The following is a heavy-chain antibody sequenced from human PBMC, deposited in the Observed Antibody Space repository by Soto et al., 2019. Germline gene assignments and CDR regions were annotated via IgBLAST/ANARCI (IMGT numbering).Heavy chain of an antibody. CDR3: AHSPWGAAPDY. J-gene: IGHJ4*02. V-gene: IGHV2-5*01. CDR1: GFPLSARGVG. D-gene: IGHD3-16*01. CDR2: IYWNDDK. Sequence: QITLKESGPTLVKPTETLTLTCTVSGFPLSARGVGVGWIRQPPGKALEWLAIIYWNDDKRYSPSLKSMLTITKDTSKNQVILTMTNTDPVDTAKYYCAHSPWGAAPDYWGQGTLVTVSS.